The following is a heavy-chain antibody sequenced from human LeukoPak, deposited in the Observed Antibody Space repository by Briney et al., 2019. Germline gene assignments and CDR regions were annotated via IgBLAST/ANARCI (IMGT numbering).Heavy chain of an antibody. CDR3: ARDSSSWTDSGIFDY. J-gene: IGHJ4*02. CDR2: IWYDGSNK. D-gene: IGHD6-13*01. CDR1: GFTFSSYG. V-gene: IGHV3-33*01. Sequence: GRSLRLSCAASGFTFSSYGMHWVRQAPGQGLEWVAVIWYDGSNKYYADSVKGRFTTSRDNSKNTLYLQMNSLRAEDTAVYYCARDSSSWTDSGIFDYWGQGTLVTVSS.